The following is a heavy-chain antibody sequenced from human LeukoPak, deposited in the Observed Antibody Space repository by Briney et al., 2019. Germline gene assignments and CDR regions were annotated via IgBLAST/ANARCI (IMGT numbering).Heavy chain of an antibody. J-gene: IGHJ4*02. V-gene: IGHV3-48*01. CDR2: ISSSSSTI. Sequence: GGSLRLSCAASGFTFSSYSMNWVRQAPGKGLEWVSYISSSSSTIYYADSVKGRFTISRDNAKNSLYLQMNSLRAEDTAVYYCAREKAPHYYDSRSFDYWGQGTLVTVSS. CDR3: AREKAPHYYDSRSFDY. D-gene: IGHD3-22*01. CDR1: GFTFSSYS.